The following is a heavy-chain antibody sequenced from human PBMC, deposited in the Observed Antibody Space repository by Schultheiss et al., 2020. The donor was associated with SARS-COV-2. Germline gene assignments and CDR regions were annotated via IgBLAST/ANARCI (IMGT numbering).Heavy chain of an antibody. CDR3: ARLAKLGRDYYGMDV. D-gene: IGHD3-16*01. V-gene: IGHV4-59*08. J-gene: IGHJ6*02. CDR1: GGSFSGYY. Sequence: SQTLSLTCAVYGGSFSGYYWSWIRQPPGKGLEWIGYIYYSGSTNYNPSLKSRVTISVDTSKNQFSLKLSSVTAADTAVYYCARLAKLGRDYYGMDVWGQGTTVTVSS. CDR2: IYYSGST.